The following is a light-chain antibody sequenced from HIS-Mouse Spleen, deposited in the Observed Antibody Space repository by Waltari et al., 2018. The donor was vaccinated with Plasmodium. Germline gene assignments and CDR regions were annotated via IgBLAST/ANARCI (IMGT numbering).Light chain of an antibody. CDR1: ALPQQY. V-gene: IGLV3-25*03. CDR2: KDS. Sequence: SYELTQPPSVSVSPGQTARSTCSGDALPQQYAYWYQQKPGQAPGLVIYKDSERPSGIPERFSGSSSGTTVTLTISGVQAEDEADYYCQSADSSGTYVFGTGTKVTVL. CDR3: QSADSSGTYV. J-gene: IGLJ1*01.